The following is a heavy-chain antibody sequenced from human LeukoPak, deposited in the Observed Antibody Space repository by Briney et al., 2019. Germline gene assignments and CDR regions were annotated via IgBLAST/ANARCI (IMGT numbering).Heavy chain of an antibody. J-gene: IGHJ4*02. D-gene: IGHD3-22*01. V-gene: IGHV3-21*01. CDR3: ARDLYRIVVVPHYFDY. CDR1: GFTFSSYS. CDR2: I. Sequence: GGSLRLSCAASGFTFSSYSMNWVRQAPGKGLEWVSSIYYADSVKGRFTISRDNAKNSLYLQMNSLRAEDTAVYYCARDLYRIVVVPHYFDYWGQGTLVTVSS.